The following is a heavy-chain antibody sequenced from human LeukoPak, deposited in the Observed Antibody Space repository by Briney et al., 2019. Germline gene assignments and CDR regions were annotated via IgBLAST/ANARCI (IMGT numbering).Heavy chain of an antibody. CDR2: ISGSGGST. Sequence: GGSLRLSCAASGFTFNTYGMSWVRQAPGKGLEWVSSISGSGGSTNYAASVKGRFTISRDNSKNTLYLQMNSLRAEDTAVYYCARDSPRFDYWGQGTLVTVSS. V-gene: IGHV3-23*01. CDR1: GFTFNTYG. J-gene: IGHJ4*02. CDR3: ARDSPRFDY.